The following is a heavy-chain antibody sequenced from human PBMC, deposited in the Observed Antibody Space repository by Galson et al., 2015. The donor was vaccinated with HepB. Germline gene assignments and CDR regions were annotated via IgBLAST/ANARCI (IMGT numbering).Heavy chain of an antibody. V-gene: IGHV3-9*01. CDR1: GFTFDDYA. J-gene: IGHJ3*02. CDR3: AKEPTGAFDI. D-gene: IGHD3-9*01. Sequence: ALRLSCAASGFTFDDYAMHWVRPAPGKGLEWVSGISCNSGSIGYADSVKGRFTISRDNAKNSLYLQMNSLRAEDTALYYCAKEPTGAFDIWGQGTMVTVPS. CDR2: ISCNSGSI.